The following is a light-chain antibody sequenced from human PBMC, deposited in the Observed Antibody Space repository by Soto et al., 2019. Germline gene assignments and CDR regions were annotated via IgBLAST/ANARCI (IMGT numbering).Light chain of an antibody. CDR3: KHYAGGSRLT. CDR2: GAP. CDR1: QTVTSNF. V-gene: IGKV3-20*01. J-gene: IGKJ5*01. Sequence: VVTQSPGTLSLSPGERATLACRASQTVTSNFLAWYQEKPGQAPRLLISGAPSRATRIPDRFNGSGFGTDFTLTISSLEPEAFALYYCKHYAGGSRLTFGQGTRLEIK.